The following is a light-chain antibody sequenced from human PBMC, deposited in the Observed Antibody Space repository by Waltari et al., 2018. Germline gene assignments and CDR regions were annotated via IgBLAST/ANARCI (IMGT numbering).Light chain of an antibody. J-gene: IGLJ3*02. CDR2: DGV. CDR3: CSYAGAYTCV. CDR1: INDVGVEDY. Sequence: QSALTQPHSVSASPGQSVTIPCSGSINDVGVEDYVSWYQQLPGKAPTLILDDGVKRPSGVLLRFAGSNDCTTASLTFSGLQTDDEATYYCCSYAGAYTCVFGGVTKLTV. V-gene: IGLV2-11*01.